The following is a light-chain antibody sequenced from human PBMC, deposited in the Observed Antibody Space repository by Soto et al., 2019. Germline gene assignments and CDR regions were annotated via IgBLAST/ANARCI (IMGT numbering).Light chain of an antibody. CDR1: QSVSSIY. CDR2: GVS. V-gene: IGKV3-20*01. J-gene: IGKJ1*01. CDR3: EQYGSSPRA. Sequence: ERVSTQSTGTLSLSPGERATLSCRASQSVSSIYFAWYQQKRGQAPRLLIYGVSSRATGIPDRFSGSGSGTDFTLTISRLEPEDSAVYYCEQYGSSPRAFGQGTKV.